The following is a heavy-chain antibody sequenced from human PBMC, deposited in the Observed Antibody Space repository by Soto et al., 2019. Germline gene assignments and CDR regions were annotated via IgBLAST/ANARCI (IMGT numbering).Heavy chain of an antibody. CDR1: GFTFSSHS. J-gene: IGHJ4*02. D-gene: IGHD2-8*01. CDR3: AREVVTTQWFFDH. Sequence: ESGGGVVQPGGSLRLSCSTSGFTFSSHSMHWFRQAPGRGLEWVAVISSDGGLQFYADSVRGRFTISRDNSKNTLYLQMNSLRDEDTSLYYCAREVVTTQWFFDHWGQGILVAVSS. CDR2: ISSDGGLQ. V-gene: IGHV3-30-3*01.